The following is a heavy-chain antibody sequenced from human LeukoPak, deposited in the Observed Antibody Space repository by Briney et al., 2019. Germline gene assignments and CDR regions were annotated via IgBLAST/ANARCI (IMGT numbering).Heavy chain of an antibody. V-gene: IGHV4-4*07. J-gene: IGHJ6*03. Sequence: PSETLSLTCTVSGGSISSFYWSWIRQPAGKGLEWIGRIYTSGSTNYNPSLKSRVTISVDTSKNQFSLKLSSVTAADTAVYYCAKVASETYSYYYMDVWGKGTTVTISS. CDR1: GGSISSFY. CDR2: IYTSGST. CDR3: AKVASETYSYYYMDV. D-gene: IGHD2-15*01.